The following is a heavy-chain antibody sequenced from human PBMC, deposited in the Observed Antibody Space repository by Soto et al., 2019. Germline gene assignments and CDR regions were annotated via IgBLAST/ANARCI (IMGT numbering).Heavy chain of an antibody. CDR3: ARDGYTLTPNYYSGMDV. J-gene: IGHJ6*02. CDR2: IYYTGST. V-gene: IGHV4-59*01. Sequence: QVQLQESGPGLVKPSETLSLTCTVSGGSISSYYWSWIRQPPGKGLEWIGYIYYTGSTNYNPSLKRRVTISVDXSXNXXSLKLSSVTAADTAVYYCARDGYTLTPNYYSGMDVWGQGTTVTVSS. D-gene: IGHD4-4*01. CDR1: GGSISSYY.